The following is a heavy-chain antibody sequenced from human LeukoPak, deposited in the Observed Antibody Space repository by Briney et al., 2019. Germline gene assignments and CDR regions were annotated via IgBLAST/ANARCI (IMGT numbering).Heavy chain of an antibody. CDR3: ARGVTSMLTGIDY. D-gene: IGHD5-18*01. CDR1: GGSIRSSYYY. V-gene: IGHV4-39*07. Sequence: PSETLSLTCTVSGGSIRSSYYYWGWIRQPPGKGLEWIGSIYDSGSTYYNPSLKSRVTISVDTSKNQFFPNLRSATAADTAVYYCARGVTSMLTGIDYWGQGTLVTVSS. J-gene: IGHJ4*02. CDR2: IYDSGST.